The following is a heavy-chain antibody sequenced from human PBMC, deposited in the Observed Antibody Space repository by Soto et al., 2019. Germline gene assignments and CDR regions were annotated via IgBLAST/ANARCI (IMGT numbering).Heavy chain of an antibody. CDR2: IYYSGST. Sequence: PSETLSLTCTVSGGSISSYYWSWIRQPPGKGLEWIGYIYYSGSTSYNPSLKSRVTISVDTSKSQFSLKLRSVTAADTAVYYCARDKGAAAGAYYYYYMDVWGKGTTVTVSS. CDR1: GGSISSYY. D-gene: IGHD6-13*01. V-gene: IGHV4-59*01. CDR3: ARDKGAAAGAYYYYYMDV. J-gene: IGHJ6*03.